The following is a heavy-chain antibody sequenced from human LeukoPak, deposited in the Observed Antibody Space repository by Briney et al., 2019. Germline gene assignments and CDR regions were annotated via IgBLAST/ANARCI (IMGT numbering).Heavy chain of an antibody. J-gene: IGHJ4*02. Sequence: GGSLRLSCAASGFTFSSYAMSWVRQAPGEGLEWVSAISGSGGSTYYADSVKGRFTISRDNSKNMLYLQMNSLRAEDTAVYYCAKSGGRTGGFDYWGQGTLVTVSS. CDR1: GFTFSSYA. CDR3: AKSGGRTGGFDY. D-gene: IGHD3-16*01. V-gene: IGHV3-23*01. CDR2: ISGSGGST.